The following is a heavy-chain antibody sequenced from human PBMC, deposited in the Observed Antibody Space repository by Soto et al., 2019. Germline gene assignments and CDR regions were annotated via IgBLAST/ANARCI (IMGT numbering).Heavy chain of an antibody. CDR3: ARERGWSLFDF. V-gene: IGHV3-74*01. D-gene: IGHD2-15*01. CDR1: GFTFITYC. Sequence: GGSLRLSCAASGFTFITYCIYWVRQAPMKVLLLFSLTNICLSETSYADSVKGLFAMSRYNANNTLCLEMNMLRSYDTALYYCARERGWSLFDFWGQGTMVTVSS. CDR2: TNICLSET. J-gene: IGHJ4*02.